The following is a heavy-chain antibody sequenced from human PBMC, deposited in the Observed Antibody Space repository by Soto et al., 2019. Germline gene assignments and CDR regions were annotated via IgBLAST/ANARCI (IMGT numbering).Heavy chain of an antibody. Sequence: QVQLQESGPGLVKPSQTLSLTCTVSGGSISSGDYYWSWIRQPPGKGLEWIGYIYYSGSTYYNPSLKRXXTXSXATSKNPCSLKLSSVTAADTAVYYCARMIPPYYFDYWGQGPLVTVSS. CDR3: ARMIPPYYFDY. V-gene: IGHV4-30-4*01. CDR1: GGSISSGDYY. J-gene: IGHJ4*02. CDR2: IYYSGST. D-gene: IGHD3-16*01.